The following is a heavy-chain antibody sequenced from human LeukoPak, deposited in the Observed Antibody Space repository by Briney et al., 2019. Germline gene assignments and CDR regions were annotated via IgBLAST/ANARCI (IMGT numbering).Heavy chain of an antibody. CDR2: IYYSGST. V-gene: IGHV4-59*08. Sequence: PSETLSLTCTVSGGSISSYYWSWIRQPPGKGLEWIGYIYYSGSTNYNPPLKSRVTISVDTSKNQFSLKLSSVTATDTAVYYCARRWFGELSPGYYYYYYMDVWGKGTTVTVSS. D-gene: IGHD3-10*01. CDR3: ARRWFGELSPGYYYYYYMDV. CDR1: GGSISSYY. J-gene: IGHJ6*03.